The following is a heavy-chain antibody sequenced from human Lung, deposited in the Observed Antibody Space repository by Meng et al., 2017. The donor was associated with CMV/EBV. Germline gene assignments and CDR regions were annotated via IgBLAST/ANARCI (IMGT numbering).Heavy chain of an antibody. CDR2: IKQDGSEK. Sequence: SXAASRFTFSISWMRWVRQAPGKGLEWVANIKQDGSEKSYVDSLKGRFTISRDSSRNSLYLQLNSLRPEDTAVYYCAREYGSSSAFDYWGQGTLVXVSS. J-gene: IGHJ4*02. CDR3: AREYGSSSAFDY. D-gene: IGHD6-6*01. V-gene: IGHV3-7*01. CDR1: RFTFSISW.